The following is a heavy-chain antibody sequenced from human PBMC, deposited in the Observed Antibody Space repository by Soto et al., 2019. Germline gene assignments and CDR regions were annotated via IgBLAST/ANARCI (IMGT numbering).Heavy chain of an antibody. Sequence: ASVKVSCKASGYTFTGYYMHWVRQAPGQGLEWMGWINPNSGGTNYAQKFQGWVTMTRDTSISTAYMELSRLRSDDTAVYYCGRAGVYCSSTSCYPHDAFDIWGQGTMVTVSS. CDR1: GYTFTGYY. V-gene: IGHV1-2*04. J-gene: IGHJ3*02. CDR3: GRAGVYCSSTSCYPHDAFDI. CDR2: INPNSGGT. D-gene: IGHD2-2*01.